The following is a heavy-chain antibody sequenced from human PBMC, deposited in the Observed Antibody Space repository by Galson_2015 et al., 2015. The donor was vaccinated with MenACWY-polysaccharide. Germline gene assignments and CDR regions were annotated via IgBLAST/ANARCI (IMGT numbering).Heavy chain of an antibody. CDR1: GGSVSSGSYY. J-gene: IGHJ4*02. CDR3: ARDRYNRGYFDY. V-gene: IGHV4-61*01. CDR2: ICYSGST. D-gene: IGHD5-24*01. Sequence: ETLSLTCTVSGGSVSSGSYYWSWIRQPPGKGLEWIGYICYSGSTNYNPSLKSRVTISVDTSKNQFSLKLSSVTAADTAVYYCARDRYNRGYFDYWGQGTLVTVSS.